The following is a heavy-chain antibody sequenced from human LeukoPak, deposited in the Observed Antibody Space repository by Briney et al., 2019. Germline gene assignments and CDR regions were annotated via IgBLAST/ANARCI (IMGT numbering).Heavy chain of an antibody. J-gene: IGHJ4*02. CDR3: AKGITMVRGVIINYYFDY. D-gene: IGHD3-10*01. Sequence: GGSLRLSCAASGFTFDDYAMHWVRQAPGKGLEWVSGIIWNSGGIGYADSVKGRFTISRDNAKNSLYLQMNSLRAEDTALYYCAKGITMVRGVIINYYFDYWGQGTLVTVSS. CDR1: GFTFDDYA. V-gene: IGHV3-9*01. CDR2: IIWNSGGI.